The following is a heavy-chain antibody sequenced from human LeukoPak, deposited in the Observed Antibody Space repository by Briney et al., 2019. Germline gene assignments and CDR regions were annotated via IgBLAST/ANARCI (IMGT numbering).Heavy chain of an antibody. D-gene: IGHD4-23*01. J-gene: IGHJ4*02. CDR1: GGSISNYY. Sequence: SETLSLTCTVSGGSISNYYWSWIRLPPGKGLEWIGYISHTGGTNYNPSLKSRVSISVDTSKNQFSLKLSSLTAADTAVYYCAGAPANYGGNQFYFDYWGQGTLVTVSS. V-gene: IGHV4-59*08. CDR3: AGAPANYGGNQFYFDY. CDR2: ISHTGGT.